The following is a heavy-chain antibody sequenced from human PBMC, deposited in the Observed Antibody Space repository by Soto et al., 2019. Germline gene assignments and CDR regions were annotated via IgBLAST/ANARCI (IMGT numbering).Heavy chain of an antibody. CDR2: IWYDGSNK. CDR3: AREDGVVGSTSAFDY. V-gene: IGHV3-33*01. D-gene: IGHD1-26*01. J-gene: IGHJ4*02. CDR1: GFTFSSYG. Sequence: HPGGSLRLSCAASGFTFSSYGMHWVRQAPGKGLEWVAVIWYDGSNKYYADSVKGRFTISRDNSKNSLYLQMNSLRAEDTAVYYCAREDGVVGSTSAFDYWGQGTLVTVSS.